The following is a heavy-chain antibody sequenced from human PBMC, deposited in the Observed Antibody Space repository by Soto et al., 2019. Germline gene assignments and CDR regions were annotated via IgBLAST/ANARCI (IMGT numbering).Heavy chain of an antibody. D-gene: IGHD2-2*01. CDR2: INPNSGGT. CDR3: ARGTSWYCSRTSCYGTYYGMDV. CDR1: GYTFTGYY. V-gene: IGHV1-2*02. Sequence: QVQLVQSGAEVKKPGASVKVSCKASGYTFTGYYMHWVRQAPGQGLEWMGWINPNSGGTNYAQKFQGRVTMTRDTSISTAYMELGRLRSDDTAVYYCARGTSWYCSRTSCYGTYYGMDVWGQGTTVTVSS. J-gene: IGHJ6*02.